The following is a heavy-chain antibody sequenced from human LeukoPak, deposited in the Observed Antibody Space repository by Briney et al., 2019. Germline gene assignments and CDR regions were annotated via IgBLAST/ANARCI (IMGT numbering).Heavy chain of an antibody. Sequence: GEPLKISCKGSGSSFTSYWIGWVRPMPGKGLEWMGIIYPGDSDTGYSPSFQGQVTISADKSISTAYLQWSSLKASDTAMYYCARLISDPRGYYDSSGYYFTGMDVWGQGTTVTVSS. V-gene: IGHV5-51*01. J-gene: IGHJ6*02. CDR1: GSSFTSYW. CDR3: ARLISDPRGYYDSSGYYFTGMDV. CDR2: IYPGDSDT. D-gene: IGHD3-22*01.